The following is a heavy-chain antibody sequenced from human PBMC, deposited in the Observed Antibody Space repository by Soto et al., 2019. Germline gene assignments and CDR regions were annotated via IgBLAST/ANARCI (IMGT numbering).Heavy chain of an antibody. CDR3: ARSRKYDFWSGYYVDY. V-gene: IGHV4-59*01. D-gene: IGHD3-3*01. CDR2: IYYSGST. Sequence: SETLSLTCTVSGGSISSYYWSWIWQPPGKGLEWIGYIYYSGSTNYNPSLKSRVTISVDTSKNQFSLKLSSVTAADTAVYYCARSRKYDFWSGYYVDYWGQGTLVTVSS. CDR1: GGSISSYY. J-gene: IGHJ4*02.